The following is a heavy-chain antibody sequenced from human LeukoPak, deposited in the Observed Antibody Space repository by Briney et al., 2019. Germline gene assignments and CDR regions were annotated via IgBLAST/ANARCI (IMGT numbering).Heavy chain of an antibody. CDR1: GGSISSYY. D-gene: IGHD4-11*01. CDR3: ARGGLQQPFSFDY. J-gene: IGHJ4*02. V-gene: IGHV4-4*07. Sequence: SETLSLTCTVSGGSISSYYWSWLRQPAGKGLEWIGRIYTSGSTNYNPSLKSRVTMSVDTSKNQFSLKLSSVTAADTAVYYCARGGLQQPFSFDYWGQGTLVTVSS. CDR2: IYTSGST.